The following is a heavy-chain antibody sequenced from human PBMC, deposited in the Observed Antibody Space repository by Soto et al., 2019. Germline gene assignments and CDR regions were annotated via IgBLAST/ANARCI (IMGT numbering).Heavy chain of an antibody. D-gene: IGHD3-10*01. CDR1: GFTFSSYS. Sequence: PGGSLRLSCAASGFTFSSYSMNWVRQAPGKGLEWVSYISSSSSTIYYADSVKGRFTISRDNAKNSLYLQMNSLRDEDTAVYYCARDVSGSYRHYGMDVWGQGTTVTVSS. V-gene: IGHV3-48*02. CDR2: ISSSSSTI. CDR3: ARDVSGSYRHYGMDV. J-gene: IGHJ6*02.